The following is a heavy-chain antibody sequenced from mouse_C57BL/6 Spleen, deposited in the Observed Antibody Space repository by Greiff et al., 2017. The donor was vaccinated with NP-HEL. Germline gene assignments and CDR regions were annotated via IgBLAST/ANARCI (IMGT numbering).Heavy chain of an antibody. CDR2: IDPETGGT. D-gene: IGHD2-1*01. CDR1: GYTFTDYE. V-gene: IGHV1-15*01. Sequence: QVQLQQSGAELVRPGASVTLSCKASGYTFTDYEMHWVKQTPVHGLEWIGAIDPETGGTAYNQKFKGKAILTADRSSSTAYMELRSLTSEDSAVYYCTRSEVTFDYWGQGTTLTVSS. CDR3: TRSEVTFDY. J-gene: IGHJ2*01.